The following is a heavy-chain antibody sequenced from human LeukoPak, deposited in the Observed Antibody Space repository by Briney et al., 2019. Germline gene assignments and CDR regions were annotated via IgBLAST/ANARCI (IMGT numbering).Heavy chain of an antibody. CDR1: GFTFSSYS. CDR3: AELGITMIGGV. V-gene: IGHV3-21*01. Sequence: PGGSLRLSCAASGFTFSSYSMNWVRQAPGKGLEWVSPISSSSTHIYYAGSAKARFTISRDNAKNSLYLQMNSLSAEDTAVYYCAELGITMIGGVWGKGTTVTISS. J-gene: IGHJ6*04. CDR2: ISSSSTHI. D-gene: IGHD3-10*02.